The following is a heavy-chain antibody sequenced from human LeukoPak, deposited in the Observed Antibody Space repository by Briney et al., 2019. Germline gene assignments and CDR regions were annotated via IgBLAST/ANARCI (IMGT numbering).Heavy chain of an antibody. D-gene: IGHD6-13*01. J-gene: IGHJ6*03. CDR1: GFTFSSYG. V-gene: IGHV3-30*02. CDR2: IRYDGSNK. CDR3: AKDHSSSWYNYYYYYMDV. Sequence: GGSLRLSCAASGFTFSSYGMHRVRQAPGKGLEWVAFIRYDGSNKYYADSVKGRFTISRDNSKNTLYLQMNSLRAEDTAVYYCAKDHSSSWYNYYYYYMDVWGKGTTVTVSS.